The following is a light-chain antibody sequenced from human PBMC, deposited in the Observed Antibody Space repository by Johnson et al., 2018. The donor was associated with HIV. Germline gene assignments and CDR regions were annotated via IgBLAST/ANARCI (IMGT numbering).Light chain of an antibody. CDR3: GTWDSSLRVNYV. Sequence: QSVLTQPPSVSAAPGQKVTISCSGSSSNIGNNYVSWYQQLPGTAPKLLIYDNNKRPSGIPDRFSGSKSGTSATLGITGLQTGDEADYYCGTWDSSLRVNYVFRTGTKVPVL. CDR1: SSNIGNNY. V-gene: IGLV1-51*01. J-gene: IGLJ1*01. CDR2: DNN.